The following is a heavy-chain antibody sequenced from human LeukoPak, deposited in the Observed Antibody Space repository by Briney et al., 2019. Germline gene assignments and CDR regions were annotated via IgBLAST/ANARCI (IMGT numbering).Heavy chain of an antibody. CDR1: GFSFTNYW. Sequence: PGGSLRLSCAASGFSFTNYWMSWVWQAPGKGLEWVANVKEDGTTKQYVDSVKGRFTISRDNAKNSLYLQLGSLRSEDTAVYYCVSQEVVPHWGQGTLVSVSS. V-gene: IGHV3-7*01. CDR2: VKEDGTTK. D-gene: IGHD2-15*01. J-gene: IGHJ4*02. CDR3: VSQEVVPH.